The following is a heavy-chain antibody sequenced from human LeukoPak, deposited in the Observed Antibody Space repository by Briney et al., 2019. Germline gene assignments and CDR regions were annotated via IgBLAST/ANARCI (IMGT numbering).Heavy chain of an antibody. CDR3: ASDSLLWLGELLYSDP. Sequence: ASVKVSCKASGYTFTGYYMHWVRQAPGQGLEWMGWINPNSGGTNYAQKFQGRVTMTRDTSISTAYMELSRLRSDDTAVYYCASDSLLWLGELLYSDPWGQGTLVTVSS. J-gene: IGHJ5*02. CDR1: GYTFTGYY. CDR2: INPNSGGT. V-gene: IGHV1-2*02. D-gene: IGHD3-10*01.